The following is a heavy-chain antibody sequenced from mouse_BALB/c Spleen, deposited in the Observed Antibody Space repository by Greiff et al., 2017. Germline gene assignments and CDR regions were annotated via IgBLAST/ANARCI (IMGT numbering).Heavy chain of an antibody. J-gene: IGHJ4*01. V-gene: IGHV1-67*01. CDR2: ISTYYGNT. D-gene: IGHD6-2*01. CDR1: GYTFTDYA. CDR3: AKSPSLHYAMDY. Sequence: VQLQQSGPELVRPGVSVKISCKGSGYTFTDYAMHWVKQSHAKSLEWIGVISTYYGNTNYNQKFKGKATMTVDKSSSTAYMELARLTSEDSAIYYCAKSPSLHYAMDYWGQGTSVTVSS.